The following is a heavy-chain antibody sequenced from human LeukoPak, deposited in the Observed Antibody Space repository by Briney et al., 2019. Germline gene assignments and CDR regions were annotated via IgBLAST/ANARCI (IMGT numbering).Heavy chain of an antibody. CDR1: GYTFTGYY. CDR2: INPNSGGT. V-gene: IGHV1-2*02. CDR3: ARDPGYCRSTSCYRGGFDY. Sequence: ASVKVSCKASGYTFTGYYMHWVRQAPGQGLEWMGWINPNSGGTNYAQKVQGRVTMTRDTSISTAYMELSRLRSDDTAVYYCARDPGYCRSTSCYRGGFDYWGQGTLVTVSS. D-gene: IGHD2-2*02. J-gene: IGHJ4*02.